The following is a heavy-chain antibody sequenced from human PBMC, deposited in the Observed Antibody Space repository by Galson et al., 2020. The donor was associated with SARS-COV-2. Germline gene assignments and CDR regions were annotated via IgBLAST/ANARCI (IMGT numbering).Heavy chain of an antibody. V-gene: IGHV5-51*01. CDR1: GYSFTSYW. D-gene: IGHD2-21*02. J-gene: IGHJ5*02. Sequence: GESLKISCKGSGYSFTSYWIGWVRQMPGKGLEWMGNIYPGDSDTRYSPSFQGQVTISADKSISTAYLQWSSLKASDTAMYYCARLAYCGGDCYYNWFDPWGQGTLVTVSS. CDR3: ARLAYCGGDCYYNWFDP. CDR2: IYPGDSDT.